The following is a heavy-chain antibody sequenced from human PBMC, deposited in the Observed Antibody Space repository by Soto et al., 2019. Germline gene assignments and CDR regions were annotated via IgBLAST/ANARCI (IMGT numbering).Heavy chain of an antibody. CDR1: GFTFSSYA. D-gene: IGHD3-16*01. J-gene: IGHJ3*02. V-gene: IGHV3-23*01. Sequence: EVQLLESGGGLVQPGGSLRLSCAASGFTFSSYAMSWVRQAPGKGLEWVSAISGSGGSTYYADSVKGRFTISRDNSKNTLYLQMNSVIADDTAVYDCAQAGFGGDAFDIWGQGTMVTGSP. CDR2: ISGSGGST. CDR3: AQAGFGGDAFDI.